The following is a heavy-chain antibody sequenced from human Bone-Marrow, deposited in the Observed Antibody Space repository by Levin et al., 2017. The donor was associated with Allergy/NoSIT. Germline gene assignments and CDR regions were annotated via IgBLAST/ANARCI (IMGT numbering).Heavy chain of an antibody. J-gene: IGHJ4*02. CDR1: GFTFSSYS. Sequence: GGSLRLSCAASGFTFSSYSMNWVRQAPGKGLEWVSSISSSSSYIYYADSVKGRFTISRDNAKNSLYLQMNSLRAEDTAVYYCARVNRGSGWILDYWGQGTLVTVSS. D-gene: IGHD6-19*01. CDR2: ISSSSSYI. CDR3: ARVNRGSGWILDY. V-gene: IGHV3-21*01.